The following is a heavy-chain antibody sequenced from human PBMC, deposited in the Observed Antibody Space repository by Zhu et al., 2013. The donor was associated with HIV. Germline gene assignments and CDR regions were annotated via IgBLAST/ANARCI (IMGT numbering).Heavy chain of an antibody. CDR2: IIPIFGTA. V-gene: IGHV1-69*06. CDR1: GGTFSSYA. Sequence: QVQLVQSGAEVKKPGSSVKVSCKASGGTFSSYAISWVRQAPGQGLEWMGGIIPIFGTANYAQKFQGRVTITADKSTSTAYMELSSLRSEDTAVYYCARLGYCSGGSCYGYYYGMDVWGQGTTVTVSS. CDR3: ARLGYCSGGSCYGYYYGMDV. J-gene: IGHJ6*02. D-gene: IGHD2-15*01.